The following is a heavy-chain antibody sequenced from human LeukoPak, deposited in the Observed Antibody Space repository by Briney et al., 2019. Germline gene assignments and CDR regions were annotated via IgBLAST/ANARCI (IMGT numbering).Heavy chain of an antibody. D-gene: IGHD6-19*01. J-gene: IGHJ4*02. V-gene: IGHV3-30*02. CDR1: GFTFSSYG. Sequence: GGSLRLSCAASGFTFSSYGMHWVRQAPGKGLEWVAFIRYDGSNKYYADSVKARFTLSRDNSKNTMYLQMNTLRAEDTAVYYCATGYSSGWYGRLDYWGRGTLVTVSS. CDR2: IRYDGSNK. CDR3: ATGYSSGWYGRLDY.